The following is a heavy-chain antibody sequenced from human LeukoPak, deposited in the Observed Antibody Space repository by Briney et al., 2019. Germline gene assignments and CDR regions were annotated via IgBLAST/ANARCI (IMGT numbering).Heavy chain of an antibody. CDR3: ARDRRSSSSSFDY. J-gene: IGHJ4*02. CDR2: IYYSGST. V-gene: IGHV4-59*01. CDR1: GGSISSYY. D-gene: IGHD6-6*01. Sequence: SETLSLTCTVSGGSISSYYWSWIRQPPGKGLEWIGYIYYSGSTNYNPSLKSRVTISVDTSKNQFSLKLSSVTTADTAVYYCARDRRSSSSSFDYWGQGTLVTVSS.